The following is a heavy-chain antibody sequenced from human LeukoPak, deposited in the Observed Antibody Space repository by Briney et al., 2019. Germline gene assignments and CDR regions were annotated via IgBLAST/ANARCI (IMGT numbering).Heavy chain of an antibody. Sequence: GGSLRLSCAASGFTFSSYAMHWVRQAPGKGLEWVAVISYDGSNKYYADSVKGRFTISRDNSKNTLYLQMNGLRAEDTAVYYCAREREGKYYYDSSGPDHYFDYWGQGTLVTVSS. J-gene: IGHJ4*02. V-gene: IGHV3-30-3*01. CDR1: GFTFSSYA. D-gene: IGHD3-22*01. CDR2: ISYDGSNK. CDR3: AREREGKYYYDSSGPDHYFDY.